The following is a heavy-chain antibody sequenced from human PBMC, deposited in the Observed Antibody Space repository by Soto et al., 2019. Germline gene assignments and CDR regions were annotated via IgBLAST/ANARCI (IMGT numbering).Heavy chain of an antibody. CDR1: GYTFTSYG. CDR2: ISAYNGNT. CDR3: AREFTPYYDILTGYYRLTGTYYYGMDV. J-gene: IGHJ6*02. D-gene: IGHD3-9*01. Sequence: QVQLVQSGAEVKKPGASVKVSCKASGYTFTSYGISWVRQAPGQGLEWMGWISAYNGNTNYAQKLQGRVTMTTDTSTSTAYMELRSLRSDDTAVYYCAREFTPYYDILTGYYRLTGTYYYGMDVWGQGTTVTVSS. V-gene: IGHV1-18*04.